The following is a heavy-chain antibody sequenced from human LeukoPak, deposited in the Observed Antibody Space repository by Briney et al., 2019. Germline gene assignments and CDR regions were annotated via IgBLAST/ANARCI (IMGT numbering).Heavy chain of an antibody. CDR2: IGNTGRTI. CDR3: ARGDLYFFDF. J-gene: IGHJ4*02. V-gene: IGHV3-48*03. CDR1: GFTFSICE. Sequence: GGSLRLSCAASGFTFSICEMNWVRQAPGRGLEWASYIGNTGRTIYYADSVQGRFTISRDNTKNSLYLQMNSLRAEDTAIYYCARGDLYFFDFWGQGTLVTVSS.